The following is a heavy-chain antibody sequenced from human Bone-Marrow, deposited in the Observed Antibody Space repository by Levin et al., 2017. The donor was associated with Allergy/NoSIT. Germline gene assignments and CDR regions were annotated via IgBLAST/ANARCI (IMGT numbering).Heavy chain of an antibody. V-gene: IGHV3-53*01. D-gene: IGHD1-14*01. J-gene: IGHJ4*02. CDR1: GITVGNNY. Sequence: AGGSLRLSCAASGITVGNNYMAWVRQAPGKGLEWVSHIYSSGVTRYADSVRGRFTISRDSSKNTVFLQMSSLGVEDTAVYYCARDRPETSLSYWGQGTLVTVSS. CDR3: ARDRPETSLSY. CDR2: IYSSGVT.